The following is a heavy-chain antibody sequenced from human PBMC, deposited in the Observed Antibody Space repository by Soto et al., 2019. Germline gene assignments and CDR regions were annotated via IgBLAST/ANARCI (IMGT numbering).Heavy chain of an antibody. CDR1: GGSISSSSYY. Sequence: QLQLQESGPGLVKPSETLSLTCTVSGGSISSSSYYWGWIRQPPGKGLEWIGSIYYSGSTYYNPSLKSRVTISVDTSKNQFSLKLSSVTAADTAVYYCARHLATVTTKYYYYMDVWGKGTTVTVSS. V-gene: IGHV4-39*01. CDR2: IYYSGST. J-gene: IGHJ6*03. D-gene: IGHD4-17*01. CDR3: ARHLATVTTKYYYYMDV.